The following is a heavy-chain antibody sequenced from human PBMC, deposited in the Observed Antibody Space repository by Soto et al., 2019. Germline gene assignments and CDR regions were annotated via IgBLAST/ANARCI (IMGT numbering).Heavy chain of an antibody. CDR1: GFTFSGYA. J-gene: IGHJ5*02. Sequence: PGGSLRLSCAASGFTFSGYAMRWVRQAPGKGLEWVSAISGSGGSTYYADSVKGRFTISRDNSKNTLYLQMNSLRAEDTAVYYCAKDNWNFRNWFDPWGQGTLVTVSS. CDR2: ISGSGGST. CDR3: AKDNWNFRNWFDP. D-gene: IGHD1-1*01. V-gene: IGHV3-23*01.